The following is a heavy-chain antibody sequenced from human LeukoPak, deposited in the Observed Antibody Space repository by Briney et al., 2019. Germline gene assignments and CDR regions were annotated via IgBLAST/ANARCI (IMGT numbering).Heavy chain of an antibody. Sequence: SETLSLTCTVSGGSISSSSYYWGWIRQPPGKGLEWIGSIYYSGSTYYNPSLKSRVTISVDTSKNQFSLKLSSVTAADTAVYYCARVSLERPYYKDAFDIWGQGTMVTVSS. D-gene: IGHD1-1*01. CDR3: ARVSLERPYYKDAFDI. CDR1: GGSISSSSYY. V-gene: IGHV4-39*07. CDR2: IYYSGST. J-gene: IGHJ3*02.